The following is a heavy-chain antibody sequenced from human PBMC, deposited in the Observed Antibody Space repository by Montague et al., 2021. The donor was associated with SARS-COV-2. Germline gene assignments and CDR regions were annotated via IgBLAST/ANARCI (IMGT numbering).Heavy chain of an antibody. J-gene: IGHJ4*02. CDR1: GGSFGGYY. CDR3: ARGARQGYGFRLGSFDS. Sequence: SETLSLTCAVYGGSFGGYYWNWIRQPPGKGLEWIGEINHSGSTNYNPSLKSRVIMSVDTSKNQFSLKLSSVTAADTAVYYCARGARQGYGFRLGSFDSWGQGTLVTVSS. D-gene: IGHD3-10*01. CDR2: INHSGST. V-gene: IGHV4-34*01.